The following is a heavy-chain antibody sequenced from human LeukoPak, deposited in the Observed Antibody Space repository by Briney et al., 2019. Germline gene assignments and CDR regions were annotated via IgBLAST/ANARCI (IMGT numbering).Heavy chain of an antibody. CDR1: GFTFSDYY. D-gene: IGHD6-19*01. V-gene: IGHV3-11*01. CDR2: MSSSGITI. CDR3: ARGGFIAVAGTNYYYGMDV. Sequence: GGSLRLSCVASGFTFSDYYMNWIRQAPGKGLEWVSDMSSSGITIDYADSVKCRFTISRENDKDSLYLQMNSVRAEDTAVYYCARGGFIAVAGTNYYYGMDVWGQGTTVTVSS. J-gene: IGHJ6*02.